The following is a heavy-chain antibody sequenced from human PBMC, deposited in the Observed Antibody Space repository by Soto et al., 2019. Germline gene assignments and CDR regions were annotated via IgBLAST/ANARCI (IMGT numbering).Heavy chain of an antibody. Sequence: EVQLVESGGGLVQPGGSLRLSCAASGFTFNNYWMTWVRQAPGKGLEWVANIKQDERERYYADSMKGRFTISRDNAKNSLYLQISSLRADDTAIYYCVRARIDYWGQGILVTVSS. CDR3: VRARIDY. J-gene: IGHJ4*02. CDR2: IKQDERER. CDR1: GFTFNNYW. V-gene: IGHV3-7*04.